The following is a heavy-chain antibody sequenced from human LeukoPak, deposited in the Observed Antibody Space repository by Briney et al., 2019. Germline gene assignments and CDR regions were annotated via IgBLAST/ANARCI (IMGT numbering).Heavy chain of an antibody. D-gene: IGHD3-16*01. CDR1: GGSFSGYY. J-gene: IGHJ3*02. CDR3: ARDPGGGYKDDALDI. CDR2: INHSGST. Sequence: SETLSLTCAVYGGSFSGYYWSWIRQPPGKGLEWIGEINHSGSTNYNPSLKSRVTISVDKSKNQFSLNLNSVTAADTAVYYCARDPGGGYKDDALDIWGQGTMVTVSS. V-gene: IGHV4-34*01.